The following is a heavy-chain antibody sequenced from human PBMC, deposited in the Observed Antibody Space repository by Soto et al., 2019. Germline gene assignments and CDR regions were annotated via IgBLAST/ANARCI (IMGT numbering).Heavy chain of an antibody. V-gene: IGHV4-31*03. CDR2: IYYSVST. J-gene: IGHJ5*01. Sequence: QVQLQESGPGLVKPSQTLSITCTVSGGYISSDGYYWSWIRQHPGKGLEWIGTIYYSVSTYYNQSLQSRVAISVETCKNGFYQKLSSLTAAETAVDYCARDHSRLPWFDSLGQGTLVNV. CDR3: ARDHSRLPWFDS. D-gene: IGHD2-21*01. CDR1: GGYISSDGYY.